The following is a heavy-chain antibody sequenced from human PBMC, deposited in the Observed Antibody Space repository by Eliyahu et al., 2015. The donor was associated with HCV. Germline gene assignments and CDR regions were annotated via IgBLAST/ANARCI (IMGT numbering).Heavy chain of an antibody. CDR2: IYASGST. J-gene: IGHJ4*02. D-gene: IGHD5-24*01. CDR3: ARDERWLQVFDY. Sequence: QVQLQESGPGLVKPSQTXSLTCTVXXXSXTSGSYYWSWIRQPAGKGLEWIGRIYASGSTNYNPSLKSRLTISVDTSKNQFSLKLSSVTAADTAVYYCARDERWLQVFDYWGQGTLVTVSS. CDR1: XXSXTSGSYY. V-gene: IGHV4-61*02.